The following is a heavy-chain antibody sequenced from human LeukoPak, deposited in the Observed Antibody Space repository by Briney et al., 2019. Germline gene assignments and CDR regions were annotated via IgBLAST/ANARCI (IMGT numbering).Heavy chain of an antibody. V-gene: IGHV3-30*04. D-gene: IGHD3-22*01. Sequence: GGSLRLSCAASGFTFSSYAMHWVRQAPRKGLEWVAVISYDGSNKYYADSVKGRFTISRDNSKNTLYLQMNSLRAEDTAVYYCARAKVDSSGYYFVNYFDYWGQGTLVTVSS. CDR1: GFTFSSYA. CDR2: ISYDGSNK. CDR3: ARAKVDSSGYYFVNYFDY. J-gene: IGHJ4*02.